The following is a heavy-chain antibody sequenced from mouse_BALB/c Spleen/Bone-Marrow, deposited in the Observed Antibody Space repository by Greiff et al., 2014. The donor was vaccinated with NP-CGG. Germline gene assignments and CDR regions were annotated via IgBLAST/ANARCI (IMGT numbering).Heavy chain of an antibody. J-gene: IGHJ1*01. V-gene: IGHV5-9-3*01. CDR3: ARGGGYDWYFDV. D-gene: IGHD2-2*01. CDR1: GLTFSSYA. CDR2: ISSGGSYT. Sequence: EVQRVESGGGLVKPGGSLKLSCAASGLTFSSYAMSWVRQTPEERLEWVATISSGGSYTYYPDSVKGRFTISRDNAKNTLYLQMSSLRSEDTAMYYCARGGGYDWYFDVWGAGTTVTVSS.